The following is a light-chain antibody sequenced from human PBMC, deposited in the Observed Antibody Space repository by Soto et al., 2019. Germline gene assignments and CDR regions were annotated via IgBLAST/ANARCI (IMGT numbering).Light chain of an antibody. CDR3: QQYQSYWT. CDR2: DAS. V-gene: IGKV1-5*01. CDR1: QSISSY. J-gene: IGKJ1*01. Sequence: DIQMTQSPSTLSASVGDRVTITCRASQSISSYLNWYQQKPGKAPKLVIYDASSLQSGVPSRFSGSGSGTEFTLTISSLQPDDFATYYCQQYQSYWTFGQGTKVDIK.